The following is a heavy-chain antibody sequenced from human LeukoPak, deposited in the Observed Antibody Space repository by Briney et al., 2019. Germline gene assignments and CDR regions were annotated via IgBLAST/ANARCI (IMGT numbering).Heavy chain of an antibody. Sequence: ASETLSLTCTVSGGSISSSSYYWGWIRQPPGKGLEWIGSISYSGSTYYNPSLKSRVTISVDTSKNQFSLKLSSMTAADTAVYYCASRPFYYGSGSYYTPDYWGQGTLVTVSS. J-gene: IGHJ4*02. D-gene: IGHD3-10*01. CDR1: GGSISSSSYY. CDR3: ASRPFYYGSGSYYTPDY. V-gene: IGHV4-39*01. CDR2: ISYSGST.